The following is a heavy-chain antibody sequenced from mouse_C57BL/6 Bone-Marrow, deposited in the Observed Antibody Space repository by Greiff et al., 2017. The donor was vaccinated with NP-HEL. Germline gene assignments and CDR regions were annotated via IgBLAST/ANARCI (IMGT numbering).Heavy chain of an antibody. Sequence: EVMLVESGGDLVKPGGSLKLSCAASGFTFSSYGMSWVRQTPDKRLEWVATISSGGSYTYYPDSVKGRFTISRDKAKNTLYLQMSSLKSEDTAMYYCARPGTWAYWGQGTLVTVSA. J-gene: IGHJ3*01. V-gene: IGHV5-6*01. CDR2: ISSGGSYT. D-gene: IGHD4-1*01. CDR3: ARPGTWAY. CDR1: GFTFSSYG.